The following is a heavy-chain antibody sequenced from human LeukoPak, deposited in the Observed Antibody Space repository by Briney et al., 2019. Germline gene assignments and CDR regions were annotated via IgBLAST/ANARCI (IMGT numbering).Heavy chain of an antibody. CDR1: GFTFSSFA. CDR2: ISVSADTT. J-gene: IGHJ4*02. CDR3: AKLDY. V-gene: IGHV3-23*01. Sequence: GSLRLSCAASGFTFSSFAMTWVRQAPGKGLEWVSFISVSADTTYYADSVKGRFTISRDNSKNTLYLQMNSLRAEDTAVYYCAKLDYWGQGTLVTVSS.